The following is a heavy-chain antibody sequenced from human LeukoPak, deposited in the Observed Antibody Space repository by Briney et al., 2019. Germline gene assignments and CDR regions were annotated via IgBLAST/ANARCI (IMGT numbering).Heavy chain of an antibody. V-gene: IGHV3-48*04. D-gene: IGHD6-19*01. CDR1: GFTFSSYG. CDR2: ISSSASTI. Sequence: GGTLRLSCAASGFTFSSYGMSWVRQAPGKGLEWVSYISSSASTIYYADSVKGRFTISRDNAKNSLYLQMNSLRAEDTAVYYCARNSGWYAGSFDYWGQGTLVTVSS. J-gene: IGHJ4*02. CDR3: ARNSGWYAGSFDY.